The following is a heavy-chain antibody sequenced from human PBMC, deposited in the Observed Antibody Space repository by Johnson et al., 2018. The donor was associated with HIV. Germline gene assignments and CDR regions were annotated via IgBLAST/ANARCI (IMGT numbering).Heavy chain of an antibody. D-gene: IGHD3-3*01. CDR3: AKTAWVFEGDASDI. J-gene: IGHJ3*02. Sequence: VQLVESGGGLVQSGESLRLSCAASGITVNTNYMSWVRRAPGKGLEWVSAISGSGASRYFADSVKGRFTISRDNSKNTLYLQMNSLRAEDTAIYYGAKTAWVFEGDASDIWGQGTMVTVSS. CDR2: ISGSGASR. V-gene: IGHV3-23*04. CDR1: GITVNTNY.